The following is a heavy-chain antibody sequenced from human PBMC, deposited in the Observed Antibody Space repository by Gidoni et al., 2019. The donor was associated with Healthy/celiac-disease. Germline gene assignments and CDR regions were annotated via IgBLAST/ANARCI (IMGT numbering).Heavy chain of an antibody. J-gene: IGHJ3*02. V-gene: IGHV4-34*01. D-gene: IGHD5-18*01. CDR3: ARGRQLWLFAPFVHGAFDI. Sequence: QVQLQQWGAGLLKPSETLSLTCAVYGGSFSGYYWSWIRQPPGQGLEWIGEINHSGSTNYNPSLKSRVTISVDTSKNQFSLKLSSVTAADTAVYYCARGRQLWLFAPFVHGAFDIWGQGTMVTVSS. CDR2: INHSGST. CDR1: GGSFSGYY.